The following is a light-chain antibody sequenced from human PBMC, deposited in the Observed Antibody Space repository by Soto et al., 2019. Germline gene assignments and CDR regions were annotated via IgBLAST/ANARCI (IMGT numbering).Light chain of an antibody. CDR2: EVS. V-gene: IGLV2-8*01. Sequence: QSVLTQPPSASGSPGQSVTISCTGTSSDVGGYNYVSWYQQHPDKAPKLMIYEVSKRPSGVPDRFSGSKSGNTASLTVSGLQAEDEADYYCSSYAGSNTFCVFGTGTKLTVL. CDR1: SSDVGGYNY. J-gene: IGLJ1*01. CDR3: SSYAGSNTFCV.